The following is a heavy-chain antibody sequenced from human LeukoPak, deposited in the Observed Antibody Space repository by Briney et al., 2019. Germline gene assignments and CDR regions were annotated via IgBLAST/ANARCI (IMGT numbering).Heavy chain of an antibody. CDR3: ARDRGPGTPGYFDY. CDR1: GGSISSYY. Sequence: SETLSLTCTVSGGSISSYYWSWIRQPAGKGLEWIGRIYTSGSTNYNPSLKSRVTTSVDTSKNQFSLKLSSVTAADTAVFYCARDRGPGTPGYFDYWGQGTLVTVSS. J-gene: IGHJ4*02. V-gene: IGHV4-4*07. D-gene: IGHD1-1*01. CDR2: IYTSGST.